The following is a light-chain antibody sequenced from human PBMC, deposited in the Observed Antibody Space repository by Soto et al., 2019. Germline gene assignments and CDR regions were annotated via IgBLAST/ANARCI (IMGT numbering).Light chain of an antibody. J-gene: IGLJ3*02. CDR3: ATWDGSLNGWV. CDR1: SSNIGNNY. CDR2: YND. Sequence: QSVLTQPPSVSAAPGQKVTISCSGSSSNIGNNYVSWYQQLPGTAPKLLIYYNDQLPSGVSDRFSGSRSGTSASLAISGLQSEDEATYYCATWDGSLNGWVFGGGTKVTVL. V-gene: IGLV1-51*02.